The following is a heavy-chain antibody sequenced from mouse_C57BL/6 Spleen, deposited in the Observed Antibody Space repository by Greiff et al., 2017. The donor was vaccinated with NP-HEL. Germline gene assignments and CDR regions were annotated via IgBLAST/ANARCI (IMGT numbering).Heavy chain of an antibody. Sequence: EVKLQESEGGLVQPGSSMKLSCTASGFTFSDYYMAWVRQVPEKGLEWVANINYDGSSTYYLDSLKSRFIISRDNAKNILYLQMSSLKSEDTATYYCARDQSLAYWGQGTLVTVSA. CDR2: INYDGSST. CDR3: ARDQSLAY. V-gene: IGHV5-16*01. CDR1: GFTFSDYY. J-gene: IGHJ3*01.